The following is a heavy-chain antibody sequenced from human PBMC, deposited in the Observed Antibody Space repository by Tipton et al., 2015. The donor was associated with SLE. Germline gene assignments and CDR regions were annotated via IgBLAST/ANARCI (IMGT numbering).Heavy chain of an antibody. D-gene: IGHD6-6*01. CDR2: ISSSSSYT. CDR1: GFTFSDYY. J-gene: IGHJ4*02. V-gene: IGHV3-11*06. CDR3: ARVIIGGSSGPGDY. Sequence: SLRLSCAASGFTFSDYYMSWIRQAPGKGLEWVSYISSSSSYTNYADSVKGRFTISRDNAKNSLYLQMNSLRAEDTAVYYCARVIIGGSSGPGDYWGQGTLVTVSS.